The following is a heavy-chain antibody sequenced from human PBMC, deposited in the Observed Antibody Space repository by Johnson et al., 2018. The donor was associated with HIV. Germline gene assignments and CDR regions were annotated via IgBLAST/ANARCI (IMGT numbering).Heavy chain of an antibody. D-gene: IGHD6-19*01. CDR3: AREPGLVAAFDI. CDR2: ISHDGSNK. J-gene: IGHJ3*02. CDR1: GFTFSSYA. V-gene: IGHV3-30-3*01. Sequence: QVQLVESGGGVVQPGRSLRLSCAASGFTFSSYAMHWVRQAPGKGLEWVAVISHDGSNKYYADSVKGRFTISRDNSKNTLYLQMNSLRPEDTAVYFCAREPGLVAAFDIWGQGTMVTVSS.